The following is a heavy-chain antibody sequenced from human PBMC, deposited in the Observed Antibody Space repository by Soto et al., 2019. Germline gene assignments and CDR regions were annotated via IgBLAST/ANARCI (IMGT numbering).Heavy chain of an antibody. D-gene: IGHD3-22*01. CDR3: ARGLGYDSNGRFLAAFDV. Sequence: QVQLQESGPGLAKPSQTLSLTCTVSGASLSSGGCYWTWIRQVPGKALEWIGYIFHTGTTFYNPSLKSRVVMSIEKSDNQFSLNLRSVTAADTAVYYCARGLGYDSNGRFLAAFDVWGQGTMVTVSS. V-gene: IGHV4-31*03. CDR2: IFHTGTT. CDR1: GASLSSGGCY. J-gene: IGHJ3*01.